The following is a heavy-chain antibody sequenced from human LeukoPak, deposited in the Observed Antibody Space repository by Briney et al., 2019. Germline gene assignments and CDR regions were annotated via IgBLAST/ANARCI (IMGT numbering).Heavy chain of an antibody. V-gene: IGHV4-59*07. CDR2: IYYSGST. J-gene: IGHJ4*02. CDR3: ARTGSTVTMLYPFDQ. CDR1: VGSIKIYY. Sequence: PSDTLSLTCTVSVGSIKIYYGSWMRQPRGEGREGIGYIYYSGSTNSQPSLKSRVRISVDQSKKQFSLKLSSVTAADTAVYYCARTGSTVTMLYPFDQWGQGTLVTVSS. D-gene: IGHD4-17*01.